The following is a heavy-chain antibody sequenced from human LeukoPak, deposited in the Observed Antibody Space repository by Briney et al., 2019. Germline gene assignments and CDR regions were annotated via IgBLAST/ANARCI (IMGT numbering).Heavy chain of an antibody. D-gene: IGHD3-9*01. CDR1: GGTFSSYA. V-gene: IGHV1-69*05. CDR2: IIPIFGTA. Sequence: SVKVSCKASGGTFSSYAISWVRRAPGQGLEWMGGIIPIFGTANYAQKFQGRVTMTRDMSTSTVYMELSSLRSEDTAVYYCARDPLYDILTGYYQNLDYWGQGTLVTVSS. CDR3: ARDPLYDILTGYYQNLDY. J-gene: IGHJ4*02.